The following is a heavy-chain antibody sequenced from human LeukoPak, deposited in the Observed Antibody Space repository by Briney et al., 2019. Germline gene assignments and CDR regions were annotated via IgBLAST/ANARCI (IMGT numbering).Heavy chain of an antibody. CDR3: AGGDCSGGSCQSGADY. CDR2: ISSSSSTI. D-gene: IGHD2-15*01. J-gene: IGHJ4*02. V-gene: IGHV3-48*01. CDR1: GFTFSSYS. Sequence: GGSLRLSCAASGFTFSSYSMNWVRQAPGKGLEWVSYISSSSSTIYYADSVKGRFTISRDNSKNTVYLQMNSLRAEDTAVYYCAGGDCSGGSCQSGADYWGQGTLVTVSS.